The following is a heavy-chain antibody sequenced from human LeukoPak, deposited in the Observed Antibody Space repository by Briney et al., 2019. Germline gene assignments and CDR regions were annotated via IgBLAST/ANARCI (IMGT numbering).Heavy chain of an antibody. V-gene: IGHV4-34*01. Sequence: SETLSLTCAVYGGSFSGYYWSWIRQPPGKGLEWIGEINHSGSTNYNPSLKSRVTISVDTSKNQFSLKLSSVTAADTAVYYCARGKRAAPSYCSGGSCKHFDCWGQGALVTVSS. CDR2: INHSGST. J-gene: IGHJ4*02. CDR3: ARGKRAAPSYCSGGSCKHFDC. CDR1: GGSFSGYY. D-gene: IGHD2-15*01.